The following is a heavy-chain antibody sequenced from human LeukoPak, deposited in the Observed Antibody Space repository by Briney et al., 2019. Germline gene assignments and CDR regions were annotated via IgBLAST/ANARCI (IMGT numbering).Heavy chain of an antibody. D-gene: IGHD3-10*01. CDR1: GFTITNNW. J-gene: IGHJ4*02. Sequence: GGSLRLSCTVSGFTITNNWMYWVRQAPGRGLVWVSRIKMDERSAVYADSVKGRFIISKDNAKNTVYLQMNSLRADDTAVYYCATVFKGSSLQDYWGQGTLVTVSS. CDR3: ATVFKGSSLQDY. V-gene: IGHV3-74*03. CDR2: IKMDERSA.